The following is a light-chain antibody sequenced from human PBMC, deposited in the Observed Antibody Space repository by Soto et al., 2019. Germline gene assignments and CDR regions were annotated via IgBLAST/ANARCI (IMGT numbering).Light chain of an antibody. J-gene: IGLJ2*01. CDR2: NNN. V-gene: IGLV1-44*01. CDR3: CSLEGSNALVV. Sequence: QSVLTQPPSASGTPGQRVSISCSGSSSNIGSTTVTWFQQSPGTAPKLLMYNNNHRPSGVPERFSGSKSGTSASLAISGLQSEDEADYYCCSLEGSNALVVFGGGTKVTVL. CDR1: SSNIGSTT.